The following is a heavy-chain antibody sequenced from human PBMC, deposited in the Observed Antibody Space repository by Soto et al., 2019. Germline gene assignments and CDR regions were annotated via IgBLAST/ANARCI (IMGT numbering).Heavy chain of an antibody. CDR1: GGSFSGYY. Sequence: PSETLSLTCAVYGGSFSGYYWSWIRQPPGKGLEWIGEINHSGSTNYNPSPKSRVTISVDTSKNQFSLKLSSVTAADTAVYYCAGGGYYDFWSGYYTNYYHYGMDVWGQGTTVTVSS. CDR3: AGGGYYDFWSGYYTNYYHYGMDV. D-gene: IGHD3-3*01. CDR2: INHSGST. V-gene: IGHV4-34*01. J-gene: IGHJ6*02.